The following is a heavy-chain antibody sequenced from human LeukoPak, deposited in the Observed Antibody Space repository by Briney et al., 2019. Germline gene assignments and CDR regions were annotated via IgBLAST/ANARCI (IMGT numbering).Heavy chain of an antibody. J-gene: IGHJ5*02. D-gene: IGHD2-15*01. V-gene: IGHV3-21*01. CDR3: ARLGCSGGSCYLLDP. Sequence: SGGSLRLSCAASGFAFSSISMNWVRQAPGKGLEWVSSISSSSTYIYYADSVKGRFTISRDNTKNSLYLQMNSLRAEDTAVYFCARLGCSGGSCYLLDPWGQGTLVTVSS. CDR1: GFAFSSIS. CDR2: ISSSSTYI.